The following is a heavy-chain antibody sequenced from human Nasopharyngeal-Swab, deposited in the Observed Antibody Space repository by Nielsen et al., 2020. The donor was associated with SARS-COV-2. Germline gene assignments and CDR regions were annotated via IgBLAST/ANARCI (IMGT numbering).Heavy chain of an antibody. J-gene: IGHJ2*01. Sequence: WIRQPPGKGLEWVSVIYSGGSRHYADSVKGRFTISRDNSKNALYLQMNSLRAEDTAVYYCARSRLPGVFSVTASWYLDLWGRGTLVTVSS. CDR3: ARSRLPGVFSVTASWYLDL. CDR2: IYSGGSR. D-gene: IGHD2-21*02. V-gene: IGHV3-53*01.